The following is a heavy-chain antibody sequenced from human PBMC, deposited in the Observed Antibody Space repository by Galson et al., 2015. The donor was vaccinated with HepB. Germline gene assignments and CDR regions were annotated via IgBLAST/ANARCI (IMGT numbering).Heavy chain of an antibody. V-gene: IGHV3-23*01. Sequence: SLRLSCAASGFTFSSYAMSWVRQPPGKGLEWVSAISGSGASTYYADSVKGRFTISRDNSKKTLYLQMNSPRAEDTAVYYCARDARWLQFVYYFDYWGQGTLVTVSS. CDR1: GFTFSSYA. D-gene: IGHD5-24*01. CDR2: ISGSGAST. CDR3: ARDARWLQFVYYFDY. J-gene: IGHJ4*02.